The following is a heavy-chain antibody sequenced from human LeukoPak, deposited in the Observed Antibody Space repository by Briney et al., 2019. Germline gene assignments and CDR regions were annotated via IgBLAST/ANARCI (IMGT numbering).Heavy chain of an antibody. J-gene: IGHJ5*02. CDR2: INHSGST. V-gene: IGHV4-34*01. CDR3: ASKWFDP. CDR1: GGSFSGYY. Sequence: KPSETLSLTCAVYGGSFSGYYWSWIRQPPGKGLEWIGEINHSGSTNYNPSLKSRVTISVDTSKNQFSLKLSSVTAADTAVYYCASKWFDPWGQGTLVTVSS.